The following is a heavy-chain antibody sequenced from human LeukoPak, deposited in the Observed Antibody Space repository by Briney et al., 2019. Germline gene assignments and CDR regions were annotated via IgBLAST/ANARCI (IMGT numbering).Heavy chain of an antibody. CDR2: ISNDGGNT. V-gene: IGHV3-74*01. CDR3: AKDLVQRGAFDI. J-gene: IGHJ3*02. CDR1: GFTFSSYW. Sequence: GGSLRLSCAASGFTFSSYWMHWVRQAPGKGLVWVSRISNDGGNTSYADSVKGRFTISRDNSKNTLYLQMNSLRVEDTAVYYCAKDLVQRGAFDIWGQGTMVTVSS. D-gene: IGHD6-6*01.